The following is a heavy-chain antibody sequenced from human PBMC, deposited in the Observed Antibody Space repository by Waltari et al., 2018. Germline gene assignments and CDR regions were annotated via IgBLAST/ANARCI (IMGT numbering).Heavy chain of an antibody. CDR1: GFTFSSYA. CDR3: AKGNTYYYDSSGYYSYWYFDL. Sequence: EVQLLESGGGLVQPGGSLRLSCAASGFTFSSYAMSWVRQAPGKGLEWVSAISGSGGSTYYADSVKGRFIISRDNSKNTLYLQMNSLRAEDTAVYYCAKGNTYYYDSSGYYSYWYFDLWGRGTLVTVSS. J-gene: IGHJ2*01. D-gene: IGHD3-22*01. CDR2: ISGSGGST. V-gene: IGHV3-23*01.